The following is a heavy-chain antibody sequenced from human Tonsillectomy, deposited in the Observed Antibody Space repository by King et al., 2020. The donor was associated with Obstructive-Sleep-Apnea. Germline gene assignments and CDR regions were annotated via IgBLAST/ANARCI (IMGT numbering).Heavy chain of an antibody. Sequence: VQLQQWGAGLLKPSETLSLTCAVYGGSFRDYYWSLVRQPPGKGPEWDGELNHSWSTNSDPAFRSRVTISVDMSKKQFSLKFASVTAADTAVYYCARGSGAADVNWFDPWGQGALVTVSS. V-gene: IGHV4-34*01. J-gene: IGHJ5*02. CDR2: LNHSWST. D-gene: IGHD6-13*01. CDR3: ARGSGAADVNWFDP. CDR1: GGSFRDYY.